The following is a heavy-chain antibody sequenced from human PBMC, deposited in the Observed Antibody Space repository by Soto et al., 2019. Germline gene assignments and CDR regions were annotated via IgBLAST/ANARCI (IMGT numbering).Heavy chain of an antibody. D-gene: IGHD2-2*01. Sequence: EVQLVESGGGLVQPGGSLRLSCAASGFTFSSYSMNWVRQAPGKGLEWVSYISSSSSTIYYADSVKGRFTISRDNAKNSLYLQMNSLRDEDTAVYYCARVWRYCSSTSCYEVYYGMDVWGQGTTVTVSS. V-gene: IGHV3-48*02. CDR3: ARVWRYCSSTSCYEVYYGMDV. CDR2: ISSSSSTI. J-gene: IGHJ6*02. CDR1: GFTFSSYS.